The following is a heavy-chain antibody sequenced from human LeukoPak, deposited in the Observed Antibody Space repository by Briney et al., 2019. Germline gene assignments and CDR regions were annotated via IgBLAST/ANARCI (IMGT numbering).Heavy chain of an antibody. CDR2: IYYSGST. V-gene: IGHV4-59*01. Sequence: PSETLSLTCTVSGGSISSYYWSWIRQPPGKGLEWIGYIYYSGSTNYNPSLKSRVTISVDTSKNQFSLKLSSVTAADTAVYYCARELYCSGGSCYSEGYFDYWGQGTLVTVSS. CDR3: ARELYCSGGSCYSEGYFDY. D-gene: IGHD2-15*01. CDR1: GGSISSYY. J-gene: IGHJ4*02.